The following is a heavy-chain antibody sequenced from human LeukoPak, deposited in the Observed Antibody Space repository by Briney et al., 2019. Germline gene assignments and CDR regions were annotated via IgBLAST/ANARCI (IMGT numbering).Heavy chain of an antibody. CDR2: IYYSGST. CDR3: ARVEGSSGWELDY. V-gene: IGHV4-39*07. D-gene: IGHD6-6*01. J-gene: IGHJ4*02. Sequence: SETLSLTCTVSGGSISSSSYYWGWIRQPPGKGLEWIGSIYYSGSTYYNPSLKSRVTISVDTSKNQFSLKLSSVTAADTAVYYCARVEGSSGWELDYWGQGTLVTVSS. CDR1: GGSISSSSYY.